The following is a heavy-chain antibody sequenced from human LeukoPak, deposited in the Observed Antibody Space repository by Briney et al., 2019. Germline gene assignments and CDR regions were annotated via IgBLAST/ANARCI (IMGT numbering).Heavy chain of an antibody. J-gene: IGHJ6*03. CDR1: GFTFSSYA. D-gene: IGHD3-3*01. CDR2: ISSNGGST. V-gene: IGHV3-64*01. Sequence: GGSLRPSCAASGFTFSSYAMHWVRQAPGKGLEYVSAISSNGGSTYYANSVKGRFTISRDNSKNTLYLQMGSLRAEDMAVYYCAGGGGNDFWSGYLNYYYYYYMDVWGKGTTVTVSS. CDR3: AGGGGNDFWSGYLNYYYYYYMDV.